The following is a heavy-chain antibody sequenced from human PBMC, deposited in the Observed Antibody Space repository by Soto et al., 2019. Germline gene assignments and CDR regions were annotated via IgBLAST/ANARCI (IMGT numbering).Heavy chain of an antibody. CDR3: ARTMGGIAAAGSDF. CDR2: MNPNTGST. Sequence: QVQLVQSGAEVKKPGASVKVSCKASGYTFNTYDIEWVRLATGQGLEWMGSMNPNTGSTDYAQKFQGRVTMTMTTSISTAYLELRSLSSDDTAIYYCARTMGGIAAAGSDFWGQGTLVTVSA. J-gene: IGHJ4*02. CDR1: GYTFNTYD. D-gene: IGHD6-13*01. V-gene: IGHV1-8*01.